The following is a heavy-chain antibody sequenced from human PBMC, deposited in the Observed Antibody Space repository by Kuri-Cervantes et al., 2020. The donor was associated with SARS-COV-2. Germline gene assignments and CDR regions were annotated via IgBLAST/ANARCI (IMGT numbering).Heavy chain of an antibody. J-gene: IGHJ4*02. D-gene: IGHD4-17*01. CDR2: ISGSGGST. CDR1: GGSISSRSYY. Sequence: ETLSLTCTVSGGSISSRSYYWGWIRQPPGKGLEWVSAISGSGGSTYYADSVKGRFTISRDDSKNTLYLQMNSLRAEDTAVYYCAKHQILYGDYSLFDYWGQGTLVTVSS. V-gene: IGHV3-23*01. CDR3: AKHQILYGDYSLFDY.